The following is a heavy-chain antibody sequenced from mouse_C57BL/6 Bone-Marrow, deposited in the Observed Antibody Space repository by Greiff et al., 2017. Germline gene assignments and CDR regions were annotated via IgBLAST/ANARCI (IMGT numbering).Heavy chain of an antibody. V-gene: IGHV1-56*01. Sequence: QVQLQQSGPELVRPGASVKISCKAPGYTFTSYWMQWVRQRPGQGLAWIGEIFPGSGCTYYNEKFKGKVTLTVDTSSSTAYMQLSSLTSEDSAVYCCARGQLRLLTWFAYWGQGTLVTVSA. D-gene: IGHD3-2*02. CDR3: ARGQLRLLTWFAY. CDR1: GYTFTSYW. J-gene: IGHJ3*01. CDR2: IFPGSGCT.